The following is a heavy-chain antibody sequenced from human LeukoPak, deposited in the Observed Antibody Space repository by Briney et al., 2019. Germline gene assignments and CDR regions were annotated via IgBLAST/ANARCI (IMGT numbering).Heavy chain of an antibody. CDR3: ARENVLLWFGEFTGAFDI. D-gene: IGHD3-10*01. CDR1: GGSISSYY. Sequence: SETLSLTCTVSGGSISSYYWSWIRQPPGKGLEWIGYIYYSGSTNYNPSLKSRVTISVDTSKNQFSLKLSSVTAADTAVYYCARENVLLWFGEFTGAFDIWGQGTMVTVSS. CDR2: IYYSGST. V-gene: IGHV4-59*12. J-gene: IGHJ3*02.